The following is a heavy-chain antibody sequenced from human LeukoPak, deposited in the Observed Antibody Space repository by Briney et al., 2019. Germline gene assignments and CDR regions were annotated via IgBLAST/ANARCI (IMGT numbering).Heavy chain of an antibody. D-gene: IGHD2-2*01. Sequence: GESLKISCKGSGYSFTSYWIGWVRQMPGKGLEWMGIIYPGDSDTRYSPSFQGQVTISADKSISTAYLQWGSLKASDTAMYYCARRDGYCSSTSCPNWFDPWGQGTLVTVSS. J-gene: IGHJ5*02. CDR3: ARRDGYCSSTSCPNWFDP. V-gene: IGHV5-51*01. CDR1: GYSFTSYW. CDR2: IYPGDSDT.